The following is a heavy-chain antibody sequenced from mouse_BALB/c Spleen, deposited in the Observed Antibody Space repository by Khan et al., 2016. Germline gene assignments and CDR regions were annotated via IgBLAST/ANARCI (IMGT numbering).Heavy chain of an antibody. CDR2: INTYTGEP. CDR1: GYTFTNYG. V-gene: IGHV9-3-1*01. D-gene: IGHD1-1*01. Sequence: QIQLVQSGPELKKPGETVKISCKASGYTFTNYGMNWVKQAPGKGLKWMGWINTYTGEPTYADDFKGRFAFSLETSASTAYLQINNLKNEDTATYFCARLLRSWFAYWCRGTLVTVSA. J-gene: IGHJ3*01. CDR3: ARLLRSWFAY.